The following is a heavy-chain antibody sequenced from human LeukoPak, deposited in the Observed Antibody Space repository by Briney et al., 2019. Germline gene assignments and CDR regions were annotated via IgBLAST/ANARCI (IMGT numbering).Heavy chain of an antibody. CDR2: IWYDGNEK. V-gene: IGHV3-33*01. CDR1: GFIFSVYG. CDR3: ARSRGDRERWLHLDS. Sequence: AGTSLRLSCAASGFIFSVYGMHWVRQAPGKGLEWVAVIWYDGNEKRYADSVKGRFTISRDNSRNTLYLEMNSLRLEDTAVYYCARSRGDRERWLHLDSWGQGTLVTVSS. D-gene: IGHD5-24*01. J-gene: IGHJ4*02.